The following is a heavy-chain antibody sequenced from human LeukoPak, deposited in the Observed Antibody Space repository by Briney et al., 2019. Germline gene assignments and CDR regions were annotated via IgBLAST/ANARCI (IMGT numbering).Heavy chain of an antibody. J-gene: IGHJ4*02. CDR3: ARDRDPFCDSSGLYYYFEY. CDR1: GFTFSRYS. Sequence: GGSLRLSCAASGFTFSRYSMNWVRQAPGKGLQWGSNISSSSSTIYYADPVKGRFTISRDNAKNSLYLQMNSLRAEDTAVYYCARDRDPFCDSSGLYYYFEYWGQGTLVTVSS. V-gene: IGHV3-48*04. D-gene: IGHD3-22*01. CDR2: ISSSSSTI.